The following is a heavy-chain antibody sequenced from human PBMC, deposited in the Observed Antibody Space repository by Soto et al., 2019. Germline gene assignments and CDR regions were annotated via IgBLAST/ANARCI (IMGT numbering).Heavy chain of an antibody. CDR2: FDPEDGET. CDR3: ATDQGGYDLRYYYYGMDV. J-gene: IGHJ6*02. CDR1: GYTLTDLS. D-gene: IGHD5-12*01. V-gene: IGHV1-24*01. Sequence: GASVKVSCKVSGYTLTDLSMHWVRQAPGKGLEWMGGFDPEDGETIYAQKFQGRVTMTEDTSTDTAYMELSSLRSEDTAVYYCATDQGGYDLRYYYYGMDVWGQGTTVTVSS.